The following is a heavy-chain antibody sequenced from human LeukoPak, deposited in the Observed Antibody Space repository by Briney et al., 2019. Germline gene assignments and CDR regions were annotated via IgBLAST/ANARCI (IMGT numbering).Heavy chain of an antibody. V-gene: IGHV1-2*04. CDR2: INPNSGGT. Sequence: ASVKVSCKASGYTFTGYYMHWVRQAPGQGLEWMGWINPNSGGTNYAQKFQGWVTMTRDTSISTAYMELSRLRSDDTAVYYCARGWGGGVHPYNFDYWGQGTLVTVSS. D-gene: IGHD3-16*01. CDR3: ARGWGGGVHPYNFDY. CDR1: GYTFTGYY. J-gene: IGHJ4*02.